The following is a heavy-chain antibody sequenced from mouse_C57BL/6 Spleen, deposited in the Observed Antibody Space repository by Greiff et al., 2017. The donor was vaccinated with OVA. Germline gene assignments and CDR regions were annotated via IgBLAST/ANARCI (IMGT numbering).Heavy chain of an antibody. CDR2: IDPSDSET. CDR1: GYTFTSYW. J-gene: IGHJ1*03. CDR3: ARGDWDQPDWYFDV. V-gene: IGHV1-52*01. Sequence: QVQLQQPGAELVRPGSSVKLSCKASGYTFTSYWMHWVKQRPIQGLEWIGNIDPSDSETHYNQKFKDKATLTVDKSSSTAYMQLSSLTSEDSAVDYCARGDWDQPDWYFDVWGTGTTVTVSS. D-gene: IGHD4-1*01.